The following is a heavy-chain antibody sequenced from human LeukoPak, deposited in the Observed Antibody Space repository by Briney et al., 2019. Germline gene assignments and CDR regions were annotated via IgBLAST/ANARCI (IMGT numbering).Heavy chain of an antibody. CDR1: GGTFSSYA. CDR2: IIPIFGTA. J-gene: IGHJ6*03. V-gene: IGHV1-69*05. Sequence: SVKVSCKASGGTFSSYAISWVRQAPGQGLEWMGGIIPIFGTANYAQKLQGRVTITTDESTSTAYMELSSLRSEDTAVYYCASSARPYSSSWYITYYYYYMDVWGKGTTVTVSS. D-gene: IGHD6-13*01. CDR3: ASSARPYSSSWYITYYYYYMDV.